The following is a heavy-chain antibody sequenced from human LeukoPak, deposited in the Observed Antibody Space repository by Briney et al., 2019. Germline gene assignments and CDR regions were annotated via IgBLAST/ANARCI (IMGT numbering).Heavy chain of an antibody. CDR1: GGSISSDY. CDR2: IFYSGST. Sequence: PSETLSLTCTVSGGSISSDYWSWIRQPPGKGLEWIGYIFYSGSTNYNPSLKSRVTISVDTSKNQFSLKLSSVTAADTAVYSCARQTMVTLLDYWGQGTLVTVSS. D-gene: IGHD1-1*01. CDR3: ARQTMVTLLDY. J-gene: IGHJ4*02. V-gene: IGHV4-59*08.